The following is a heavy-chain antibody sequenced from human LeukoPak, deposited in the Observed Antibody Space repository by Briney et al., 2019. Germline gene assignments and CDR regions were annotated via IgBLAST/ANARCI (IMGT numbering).Heavy chain of an antibody. Sequence: GGSLRLSCAASGFTLSSYAMSWVRQGPGKGLEWVSSISTSSSQKNYADSVKGRFSISRDNANNSLFLQMNTLRGDDTALYYCARVGLLVNGAFDIWGQGTMVTVAS. V-gene: IGHV3-21*01. CDR2: ISTSSSQK. D-gene: IGHD2-8*01. J-gene: IGHJ3*02. CDR3: ARVGLLVNGAFDI. CDR1: GFTLSSYA.